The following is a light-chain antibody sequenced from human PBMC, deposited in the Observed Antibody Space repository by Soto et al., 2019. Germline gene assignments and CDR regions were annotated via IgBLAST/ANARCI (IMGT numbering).Light chain of an antibody. CDR2: WAS. V-gene: IGKV4-1*01. CDR1: QSLLYSSSNKNY. Sequence: DIVMTQSPDSLAVSLGDRATINCKSSQSLLYSSSNKNYLAWYQQKPGQPPKLLIYWASTRESGVPDRFRGSGSGTDFTLTISSLQAEDVAVYYCQQYYCTPLYSFGQGTKLEIK. CDR3: QQYYCTPLYS. J-gene: IGKJ2*01.